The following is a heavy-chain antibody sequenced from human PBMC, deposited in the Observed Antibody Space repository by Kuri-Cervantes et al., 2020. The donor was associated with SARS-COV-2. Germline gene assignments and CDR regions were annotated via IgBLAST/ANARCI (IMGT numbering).Heavy chain of an antibody. CDR3: ARGGDSSGYPYYFDY. Sequence: GESLKISCAASGFTFSNYQMNWVRQAPGRGLEWVSYISSSGRTIYYADSVKGRFTISRDNAKNSLYLQMNSLRAEDTAVYYCARGGDSSGYPYYFDYWGQGTLVTVSS. CDR1: GFTFSNYQ. CDR2: ISSSGRTI. V-gene: IGHV3-48*03. J-gene: IGHJ4*02. D-gene: IGHD3-22*01.